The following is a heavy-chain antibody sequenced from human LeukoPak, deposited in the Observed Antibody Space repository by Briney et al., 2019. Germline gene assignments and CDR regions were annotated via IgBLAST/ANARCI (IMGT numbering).Heavy chain of an antibody. Sequence: PSETLSLTCTVSGYSISSGYYWGWIRQPPGKGLEWIGSIYHSGSTYYNPSLESRVTISADTSKNQFSLKLSSVTAADTAVYYCATRANIVVVVAATEGAFDIWGQGTMVTVSS. CDR3: ATRANIVVVVAATEGAFDI. D-gene: IGHD2-15*01. J-gene: IGHJ3*02. CDR2: IYHSGST. V-gene: IGHV4-38-2*02. CDR1: GYSISSGYY.